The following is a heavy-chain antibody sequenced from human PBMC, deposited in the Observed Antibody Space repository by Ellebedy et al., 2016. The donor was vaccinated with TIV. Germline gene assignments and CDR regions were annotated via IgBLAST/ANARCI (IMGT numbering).Heavy chain of an antibody. CDR3: ARCSPPRPLDY. D-gene: IGHD3-10*02. J-gene: IGHJ4*02. V-gene: IGHV4-4*07. CDR1: GGSISSYY. Sequence: SETLSLXXTVSGGSISSYYWSWIRQPAGKGLEWIGRIYTSGSTNYNPSLKSRVTISVDTSKNQFSLKLSSVTAADTAVYYCARCSPPRPLDYWGQGTLVTVSS. CDR2: IYTSGST.